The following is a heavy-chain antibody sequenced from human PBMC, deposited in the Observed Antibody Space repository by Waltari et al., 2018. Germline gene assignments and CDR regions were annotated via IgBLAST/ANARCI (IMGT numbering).Heavy chain of an antibody. V-gene: IGHV4-38-2*02. CDR1: GYSISSGYY. Sequence: QVQLQESGPGLVKPSATLSLTCAVSGYSISSGYYWGWIRQPPGKGLEWIGSIYHSGSTYYNPSLKSRVTISVDTSKNQFSLKLSSVTAADTAVYYCARELELLQNWFDPWGQGTLVTVSS. CDR2: IYHSGST. D-gene: IGHD1-7*01. J-gene: IGHJ5*02. CDR3: ARELELLQNWFDP.